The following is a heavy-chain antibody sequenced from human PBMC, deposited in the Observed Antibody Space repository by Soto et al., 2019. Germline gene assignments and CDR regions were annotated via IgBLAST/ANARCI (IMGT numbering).Heavy chain of an antibody. CDR2: INHSGST. Sequence: QVQLQQWGAGLLKPSETLSLTCAVYGGSFSGYYWSWIRQPPGKGLEWIGEINHSGSTNYNPSLKSSSNLSVNTSKEQVSLKLGSCDGAGPAGVYCARGRAMYYYGSGSYYFGYWGQGTLVTVSS. CDR1: GGSFSGYY. CDR3: ARGRAMYYYGSGSYYFGY. V-gene: IGHV4-34*01. J-gene: IGHJ4*02. D-gene: IGHD3-10*01.